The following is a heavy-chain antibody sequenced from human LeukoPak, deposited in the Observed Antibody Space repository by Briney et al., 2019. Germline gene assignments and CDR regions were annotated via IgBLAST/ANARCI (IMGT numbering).Heavy chain of an antibody. CDR2: IYAGDSDT. CDR1: GFLFPNYW. D-gene: IGHD3-10*01. CDR3: ARQSTNFHGSGTYLY. J-gene: IGHJ4*02. V-gene: IGHV5-51*01. Sequence: GESLKISCKGFGFLFPNYWIAWVRQMPGKGLEWMGIIYAGDSDTRYNPFFQRQVIISVDKSINTAYLQWSSLKASDTAMYYCARQSTNFHGSGTYLYRGQGTLVTVSS.